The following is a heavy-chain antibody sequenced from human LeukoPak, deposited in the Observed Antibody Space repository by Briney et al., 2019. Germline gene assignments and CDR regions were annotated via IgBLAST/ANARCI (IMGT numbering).Heavy chain of an antibody. V-gene: IGHV4-59*01. CDR1: GGSISSYY. CDR2: IYYSGST. Sequence: SETLSLTCTVSGGSISSYYWSWIRQPPGKGLEWIGYIYYSGSTNYNPSLKSRATISVDTSKNQFSLKLSSVTAADTAVYYCARVDNYGTAFDIWGQGTMVTVSS. D-gene: IGHD4-17*01. CDR3: ARVDNYGTAFDI. J-gene: IGHJ3*02.